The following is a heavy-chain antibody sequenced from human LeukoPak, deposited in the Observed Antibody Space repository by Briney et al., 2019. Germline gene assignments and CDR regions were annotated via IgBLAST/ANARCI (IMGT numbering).Heavy chain of an antibody. CDR2: INGAGSST. D-gene: IGHD6-19*01. J-gene: IGHJ1*01. Sequence: GGSLRLSCAASGFTFSSHWMHWVRQAPGKGLVWVSRINGAGSSTSYADSVKGRFTVSRDNAKNTLNLQMNSLRAEDTAVYYCARDLFFSDAGYSSGWRAEYFRHWGQGTLVTVSS. CDR3: ARDLFFSDAGYSSGWRAEYFRH. CDR1: GFTFSSHW. V-gene: IGHV3-74*01.